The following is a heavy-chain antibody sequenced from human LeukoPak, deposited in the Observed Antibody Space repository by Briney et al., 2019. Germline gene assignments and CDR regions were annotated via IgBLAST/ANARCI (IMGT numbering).Heavy chain of an antibody. J-gene: IGHJ4*02. Sequence: GGSLRLSCAASGFTFSSYGMSWVRQAPGKGLEWVSGISGSGSGTYYADSVKGRFTISRDNSKNTLHLQMNSLRAEDTAVYFCARRSGVAVAGAFDYWGQGTLVTVSS. CDR3: ARRSGVAVAGAFDY. CDR1: GFTFSSYG. D-gene: IGHD6-19*01. CDR2: ISGSGSGT. V-gene: IGHV3-23*01.